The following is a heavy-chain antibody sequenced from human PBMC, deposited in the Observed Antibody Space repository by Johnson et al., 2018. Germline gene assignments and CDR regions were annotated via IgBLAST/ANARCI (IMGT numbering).Heavy chain of an antibody. D-gene: IGHD2-2*01. Sequence: VQLVESGGDFVQPGGSLRLSCAASGFTFSNYDMAWVRQAPEKGLELVSSISGSSTYIYYADSLKGRFAISRDNSKNTLYLEMSSLRAEDTAVYFCAKTDCGQYQGGAFDIWGEGTTVTVSS. CDR3: AKTDCGQYQGGAFDI. J-gene: IGHJ3*02. CDR2: ISGSSTYI. CDR1: GFTFSNYD. V-gene: IGHV3-23*04.